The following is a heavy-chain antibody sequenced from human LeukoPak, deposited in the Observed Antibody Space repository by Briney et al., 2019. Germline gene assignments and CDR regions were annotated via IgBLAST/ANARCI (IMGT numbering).Heavy chain of an antibody. V-gene: IGHV3-7*01. Sequence: GGSLRLSCAASGFTFSSYSMNWVRQAPGKGLEWVANIRQDGGYQHYVESVKGRFTNSRDNAKNSLYLQMNSLRADDTAVYYCARDWSATNGLNLWGQGTLVTVSS. D-gene: IGHD3-3*01. CDR2: IRQDGGYQ. J-gene: IGHJ5*02. CDR1: GFTFSSYS. CDR3: ARDWSATNGLNL.